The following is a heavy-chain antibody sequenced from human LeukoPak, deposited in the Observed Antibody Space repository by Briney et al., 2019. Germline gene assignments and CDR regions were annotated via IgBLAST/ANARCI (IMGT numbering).Heavy chain of an antibody. J-gene: IGHJ4*02. V-gene: IGHV4-34*01. CDR2: ISHSGST. D-gene: IGHD2-2*01. CDR3: ARRGPRYCSSTSCYVFDY. Sequence: PSETLSLACAVYGGSFSGYYWSWIRQPPGKGLEWIGEISHSGSTNYNPSLKSRVTISVDTSKNQFSLKLSSVTAADTAVYYCARRGPRYCSSTSCYVFDYWGQGTLVTVSS. CDR1: GGSFSGYY.